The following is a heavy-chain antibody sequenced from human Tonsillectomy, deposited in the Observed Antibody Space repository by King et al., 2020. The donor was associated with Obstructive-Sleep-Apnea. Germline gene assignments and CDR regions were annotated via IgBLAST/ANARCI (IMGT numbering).Heavy chain of an antibody. Sequence: VQLQESGPGLVKPSETLSLTCTVSGGSISSYYLSWIRQPPGKGLEWVGYIYYRGSTNYNPSLMSRVTKSVDTSKNQFSLRLSSVTAADTAVYYCARQTPLDDAFDIWGQGTMVTVSS. V-gene: IGHV4-59*08. CDR1: GGSISSYY. CDR3: ARQTPLDDAFDI. J-gene: IGHJ3*02. CDR2: IYYRGST.